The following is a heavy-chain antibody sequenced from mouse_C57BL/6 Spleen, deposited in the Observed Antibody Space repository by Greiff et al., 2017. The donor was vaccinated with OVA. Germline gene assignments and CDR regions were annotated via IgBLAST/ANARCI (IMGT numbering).Heavy chain of an antibody. D-gene: IGHD1-1*01. Sequence: EVKLVESGGGLVQPGGSMKLSCVASGFTFSNYWMNWVRQSPEKGLEWVAQIRLKSDNYATHYAESVKGRFTISRDDSKSSVYLQMNNLRAEDTGIYYCTGGGSSYGWYFDVWGTGTTVTVSS. CDR3: TGGGSSYGWYFDV. V-gene: IGHV6-3*01. J-gene: IGHJ1*03. CDR1: GFTFSNYW. CDR2: IRLKSDNYAT.